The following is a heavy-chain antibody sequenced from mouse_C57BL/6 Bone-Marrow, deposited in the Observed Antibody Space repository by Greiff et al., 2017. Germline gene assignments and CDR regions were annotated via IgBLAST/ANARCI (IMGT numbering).Heavy chain of an antibody. V-gene: IGHV5-9-1*02. J-gene: IGHJ2*01. CDR2: ISSGGDYI. CDR1: GFTFSSYA. D-gene: IGHD2-4*01. Sequence: DVMLVESGEGLVKPGGSLKLSCAASGFTFSSYAMSWVRQTPEKRLEWVAYISSGGDYIYYADTVKGRFTISRDNARNTLYLQMSSLKSEDTAMYYCTRDGDYDYDYFDYWGQGTTLTVSS. CDR3: TRDGDYDYDYFDY.